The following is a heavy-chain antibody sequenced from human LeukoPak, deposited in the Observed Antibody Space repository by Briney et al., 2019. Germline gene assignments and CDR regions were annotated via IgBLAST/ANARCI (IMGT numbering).Heavy chain of an antibody. V-gene: IGHV3-7*03. Sequence: GGSLRLSCVTSGFNFNDHWMSWVRQAPGKGLEWVADMDQYGSQEHYLDSVKGRFTISRDNAQKSLFLHMHSLRAEGTAIYYCATDRLGRLNYWGQGTLVTVSS. CDR3: ATDRLGRLNY. D-gene: IGHD2-21*02. CDR1: GFNFNDHW. J-gene: IGHJ4*02. CDR2: MDQYGSQE.